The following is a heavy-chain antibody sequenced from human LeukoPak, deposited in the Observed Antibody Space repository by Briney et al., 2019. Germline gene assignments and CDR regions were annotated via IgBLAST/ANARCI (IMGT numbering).Heavy chain of an antibody. D-gene: IGHD3-10*01. V-gene: IGHV1-69*06. CDR1: GYTFTSYD. J-gene: IGHJ4*02. CDR2: IIPIFGTA. Sequence: SAKVSCKASGYTFTSYDINWVRQATGQGLEWMGGIIPIFGTANYAQKFQGRVTITADKSTSTAYMELSSLRSEDTAVYYCARVGVLLWFGESFFDYWGQGTLVTVSS. CDR3: ARVGVLLWFGESFFDY.